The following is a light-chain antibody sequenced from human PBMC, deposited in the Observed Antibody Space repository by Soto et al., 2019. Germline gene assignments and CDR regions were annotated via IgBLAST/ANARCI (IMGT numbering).Light chain of an antibody. CDR3: QQYGSSGT. Sequence: EIVMTQSPATLSVSPGGTVTLSCWASQGVGRTLAWYQQKPGQTPRLLIYNAYTRATGIPARFSGSGSGTDFTLTISRLEPEDFAVYYCQQYGSSGTFGQGTKVDIK. CDR1: QGVGRT. V-gene: IGKV3-15*01. J-gene: IGKJ1*01. CDR2: NAY.